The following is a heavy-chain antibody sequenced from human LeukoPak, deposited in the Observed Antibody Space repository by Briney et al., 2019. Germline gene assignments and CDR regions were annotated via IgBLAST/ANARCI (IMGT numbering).Heavy chain of an antibody. V-gene: IGHV4-34*01. CDR2: INHSGST. CDR1: GGSSSGYY. J-gene: IGHJ4*02. CDR3: ARVYCSSTSCHYYFDY. Sequence: SETLSLTCAVYGGSSSGYYWSWIRQTPGKGLEWIGEINHSGSTNYKPSLKSRVTISVDTSKSQLSLKLSSVTAADTAVYYCARVYCSSTSCHYYFDYWGQGTLVTVSS. D-gene: IGHD2-2*01.